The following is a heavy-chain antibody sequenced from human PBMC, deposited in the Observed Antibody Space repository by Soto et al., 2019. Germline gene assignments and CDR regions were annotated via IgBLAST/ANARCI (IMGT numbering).Heavy chain of an antibody. CDR3: ARRIYGANDY. CDR1: GYTFSNYW. Sequence: EVQLLESGAEVRKPGESLKISCEASGYTFSNYWVDWVRQMPGKGLEWVGVIYPGDSDVRYSPSFQGQVTLSVDKSSSTAYLQWRSLRASDTAMYFCARRIYGANDYWGQGTQVSVSS. CDR2: IYPGDSDV. D-gene: IGHD1-26*01. J-gene: IGHJ4*02. V-gene: IGHV5-51*01.